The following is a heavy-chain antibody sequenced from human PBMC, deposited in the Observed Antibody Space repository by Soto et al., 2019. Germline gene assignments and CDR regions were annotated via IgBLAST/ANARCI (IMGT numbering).Heavy chain of an antibody. D-gene: IGHD3-22*01. J-gene: IGHJ4*02. CDR2: IIPIFGTA. CDR3: ARGVHYDTSGYYYFY. Sequence: GASVKFSCKASGGTFSSYAIDWVRQAPGQGLEWMGGIIPIFGTANYAQKFQGRITITADESTSTAYMELRSLRSEDTAVYYCARGVHYDTSGYYYFYWGQGTLVTVSS. V-gene: IGHV1-69*13. CDR1: GGTFSSYA.